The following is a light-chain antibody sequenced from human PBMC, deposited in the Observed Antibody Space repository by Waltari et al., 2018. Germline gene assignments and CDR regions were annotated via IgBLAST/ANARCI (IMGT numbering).Light chain of an antibody. Sequence: SYDLTQPPSVSVSPGQTARITCSRHLLSNQLGYWYQQKPGQAPVLVIYKETQRASGIPERFFGSSSGTTVTLTITAVQAEDEADYYCQSADSSGTSLLFGGGTKVTVL. J-gene: IGLJ3*02. V-gene: IGLV3-25*03. CDR1: LLSNQL. CDR2: KET. CDR3: QSADSSGTSLL.